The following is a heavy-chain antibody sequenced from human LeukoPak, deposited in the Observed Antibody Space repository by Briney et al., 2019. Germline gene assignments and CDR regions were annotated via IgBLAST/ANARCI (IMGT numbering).Heavy chain of an antibody. CDR1: GGSISGSSYY. V-gene: IGHV4-39*01. Sequence: PSETLSLTCTVSGGSISGSSYYWGWIRQPPGKGLEWIGSIYYSGSTYYNPSLKSRVTISVDTSKNQFSLKLNSVTATDTAVYYCARQGDYYDSSGYPLDWGQGTLVTVSS. J-gene: IGHJ4*02. CDR2: IYYSGST. CDR3: ARQGDYYDSSGYPLD. D-gene: IGHD3-22*01.